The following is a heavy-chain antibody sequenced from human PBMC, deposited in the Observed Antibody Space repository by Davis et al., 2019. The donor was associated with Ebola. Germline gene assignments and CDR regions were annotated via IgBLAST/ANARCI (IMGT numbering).Heavy chain of an antibody. CDR3: AKGRWKPDDDTSGSYYSH. V-gene: IGHV4-34*01. D-gene: IGHD5-12*01. J-gene: IGHJ4*02. CDR2: IKHSGST. CDR1: SKSFDNYY. Sequence: SETLSLTCAIYSKSFDNYYWNWLRQVPGKGLEWIGEIKHSGSTNYNPSLKSRVIISIDTSKKQFSLKLNSVTAADVAVYYCAKGRWKPDDDTSGSYYSHWGQGTLVSVSS.